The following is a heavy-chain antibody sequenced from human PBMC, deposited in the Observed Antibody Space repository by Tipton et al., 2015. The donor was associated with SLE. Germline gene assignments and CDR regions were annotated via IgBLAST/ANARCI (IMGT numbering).Heavy chain of an antibody. Sequence: TLSLTCTVSGDSISRGYYYWTWIRQPAGKGLEWIGRIYNTGSANYNPSLKSRATISLDTSKNQFSLKLRSVTAADAAVYYCARARCSSTSCYIWRGHYYYMDVWGKGSTVAVSS. CDR2: IYNTGSA. CDR1: GDSISRGYYY. CDR3: ARARCSSTSCYIWRGHYYYMDV. V-gene: IGHV4-61*02. J-gene: IGHJ6*03. D-gene: IGHD2-2*02.